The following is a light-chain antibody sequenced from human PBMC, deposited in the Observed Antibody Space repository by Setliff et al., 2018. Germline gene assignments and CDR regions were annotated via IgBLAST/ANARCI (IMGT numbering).Light chain of an antibody. V-gene: IGLV1-47*01. Sequence: QSALAQPPSASETPGQRVTISCSGRSSNIGRNYVYWYQQSPGMAPKLLIYRNAQRPSGVPDRFSGSKSGASASLAITGLRSEDEADYYCAAWDDVLSAVVFGGGTKVTVL. CDR3: AAWDDVLSAVV. CDR2: RNA. CDR1: SSNIGRNY. J-gene: IGLJ2*01.